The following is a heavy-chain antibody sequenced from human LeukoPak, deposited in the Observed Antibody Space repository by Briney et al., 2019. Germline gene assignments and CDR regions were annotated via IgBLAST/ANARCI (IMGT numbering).Heavy chain of an antibody. CDR3: ATDTWFGDSLVWFDP. Sequence: PSETLSLTCTVSGGSISSYYRSWIRQPAGKGLEWIGRIYTSGSTNYNPSLKSRVTMSVDTSKNQFSLRLSSVTAADTAVYYCATDTWFGDSLVWFDPWGQGTLSPSPQ. CDR2: IYTSGST. D-gene: IGHD3-10*01. J-gene: IGHJ5*02. V-gene: IGHV4-4*07. CDR1: GGSISSYY.